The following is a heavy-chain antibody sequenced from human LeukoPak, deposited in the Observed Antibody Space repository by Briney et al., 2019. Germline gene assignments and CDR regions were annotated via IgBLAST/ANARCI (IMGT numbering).Heavy chain of an antibody. CDR3: ARVGYSGWNLEY. J-gene: IGHJ4*02. V-gene: IGHV3-7*01. CDR2: INQGGSVK. CDR1: GFTFRSYW. D-gene: IGHD5-12*01. Sequence: GGSLRLSCAAAGFTFRSYWMSWVRQAPGKGLEWVANINQGGSVKYYVDSAKGRFTISRDDAKNSLYVQMNSLRDEDTAVYYCARVGYSGWNLEYWGQGTLVTVSS.